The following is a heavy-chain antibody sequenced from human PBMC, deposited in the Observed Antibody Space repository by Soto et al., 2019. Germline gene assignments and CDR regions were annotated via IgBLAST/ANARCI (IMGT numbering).Heavy chain of an antibody. CDR2: IIPIFGTA. Sequence: ASVKVSCKASGGTFSGYAISWVRQAPGQGLEWMGGIIPIFGTANYAQKFQGRVTITADESTSTAYMELSSLRSEDTAVYYCARARRAVATTWDAHSVQGTLVTAAS. J-gene: IGHJ4*02. CDR1: GGTFSGYA. CDR3: ARARRAVATTWDAH. D-gene: IGHD6-19*01. V-gene: IGHV1-69*13.